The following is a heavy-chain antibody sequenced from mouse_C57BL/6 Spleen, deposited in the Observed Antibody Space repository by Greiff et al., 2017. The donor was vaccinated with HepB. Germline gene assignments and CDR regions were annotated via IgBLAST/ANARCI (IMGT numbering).Heavy chain of an antibody. CDR3: ANYLFDY. CDR1: GYTFTSYW. J-gene: IGHJ2*01. Sequence: QVQLQQPGAELVKPGASVKMSCKASGYTFTSYWITWVKQRPGQGLEWIGDIYPGSGSTNYNEKFKSKATLTVDKSSSTAYMQLSSLTSEDSAVYYCANYLFDYWGQGTTLTVSS. D-gene: IGHD1-1*01. CDR2: IYPGSGST. V-gene: IGHV1-55*01.